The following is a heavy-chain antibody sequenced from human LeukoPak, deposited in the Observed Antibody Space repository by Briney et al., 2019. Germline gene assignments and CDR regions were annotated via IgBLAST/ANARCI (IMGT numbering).Heavy chain of an antibody. V-gene: IGHV3-21*01. D-gene: IGHD2-15*01. J-gene: IGHJ6*02. CDR3: ARYRYCSGGSCYNYYYGMDV. CDR2: ISSSSSYI. Sequence: GGSLRLSCAASGFTFSSYSMNWVRQAPGKGLEWVSSISSSSSYIYYADSVKGRFTISRDNAKNSLYLQMNSLRAEDTAVYYCARYRYCSGGSCYNYYYGMDVWGQGTTVTVSS. CDR1: GFTFSSYS.